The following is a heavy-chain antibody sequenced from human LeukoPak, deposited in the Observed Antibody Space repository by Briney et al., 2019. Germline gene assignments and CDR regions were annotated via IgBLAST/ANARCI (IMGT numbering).Heavy chain of an antibody. CDR3: ARGRNDYVWGSYLNRFDP. CDR1: GFTFSSYA. Sequence: TGGSLRLSCAASGFTFSSYAMHWVRQAPGKGLEWVAVISYDGSNTYYADSVKGRFTISRDNSKNTLYLQMNSLRAEDTAVYYCARGRNDYVWGSYLNRFDPWGQGTLVTVSS. CDR2: ISYDGSNT. V-gene: IGHV3-30*04. J-gene: IGHJ5*02. D-gene: IGHD3-16*02.